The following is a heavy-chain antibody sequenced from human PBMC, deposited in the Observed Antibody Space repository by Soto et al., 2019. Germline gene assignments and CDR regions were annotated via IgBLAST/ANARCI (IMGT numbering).Heavy chain of an antibody. CDR1: GGSISGYF. Sequence: SETLSLTYIVSGGSISGYFWSWIRQPPGKGLEWVGYIYYSGSTSYNPSLKGRVTISVDTSKNQFSLKLNSVTAADTAVYYCATGFRYFDWLSLGEGLLVT. CDR3: ATGFRYFDWLS. J-gene: IGHJ5*02. V-gene: IGHV4-59*01. D-gene: IGHD3-9*01. CDR2: IYYSGST.